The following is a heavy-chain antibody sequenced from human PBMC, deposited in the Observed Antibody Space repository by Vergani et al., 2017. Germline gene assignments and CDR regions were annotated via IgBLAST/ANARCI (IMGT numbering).Heavy chain of an antibody. CDR1: GAYVGSGGYY. D-gene: IGHD5/OR15-5a*01. V-gene: IGHV4-31*03. J-gene: IGHJ6*02. CDR3: ARDVVSTTPLHGMDV. CDR2: IYYSGTT. Sequence: QVQLQESGPGLVKASQTLSLTCSVSGAYVGSGGYYWSWVRQRPGMGLDWIGYIYYSGTTYYNPSLKSRVTMSIDMSKNQISLKLSSVTAADTAIYYCARDVVSTTPLHGMDVWGQGTAVTVSS.